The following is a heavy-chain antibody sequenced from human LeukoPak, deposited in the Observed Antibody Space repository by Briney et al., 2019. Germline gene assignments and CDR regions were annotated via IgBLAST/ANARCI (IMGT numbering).Heavy chain of an antibody. V-gene: IGHV4-38-2*02. CDR2: IYHSGST. CDR1: GYSISSGYY. Sequence: SETLSLTCTVSGYSISSGYYWGWIRQPPGKGLEWIGSIYHSGSTNYNPSLKSRVTISVDTSKNQFSLKLSSVTAADTAVYYCARRGPAGFSENRPYGSGSRRVNYFDYWGQGTLVTVSS. D-gene: IGHD3-10*01. J-gene: IGHJ4*02. CDR3: ARRGPAGFSENRPYGSGSRRVNYFDY.